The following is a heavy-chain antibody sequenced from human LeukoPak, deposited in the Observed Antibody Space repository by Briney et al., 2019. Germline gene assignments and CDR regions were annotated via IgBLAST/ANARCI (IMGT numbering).Heavy chain of an antibody. CDR1: GFTFSSYA. Sequence: PGGSLRLSCAASGFTFSSYAMSWVRQAPGKGLEWVSAISGSGGSTYYADSVKGRFTISRDNSKNTLYLQMNSLRAEDTAVYYCAKDQYSGYDYGLDYWGQGTLVTVSS. CDR3: AKDQYSGYDYGLDY. V-gene: IGHV3-23*01. CDR2: ISGSGGST. D-gene: IGHD5-12*01. J-gene: IGHJ4*02.